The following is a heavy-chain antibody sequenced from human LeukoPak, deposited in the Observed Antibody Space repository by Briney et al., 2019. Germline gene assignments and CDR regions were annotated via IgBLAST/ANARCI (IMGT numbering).Heavy chain of an antibody. CDR1: GFGFSGYG. J-gene: IGHJ4*02. Sequence: GGSLRLSCEASGFGFSGYGMHWVRQAPGKGLEWVAYIRYDESHKYYLDSVTGRFTISRDNSRNTLYLQMNNLRAEDTAVYYCGGAADAAIYWGQGTLVTVSS. CDR2: IRYDESHK. V-gene: IGHV3-30*02. CDR3: GGAADAAIY. D-gene: IGHD6-13*01.